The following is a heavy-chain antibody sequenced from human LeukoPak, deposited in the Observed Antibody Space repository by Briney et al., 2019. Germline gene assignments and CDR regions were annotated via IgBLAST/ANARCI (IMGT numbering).Heavy chain of an antibody. V-gene: IGHV4-61*02. CDR1: GGSISSGSYY. D-gene: IGHD1-26*01. Sequence: PSQTLSLTCTVSGGSISSGSYYWSWIRQPAGKGLEWIGRIYTSGSTNYNPSLKSRVTISVDTSKNQFSLKLSSVTAADTAVYYCARSGATTPFDYWGQGTLVTVSS. CDR2: IYTSGST. J-gene: IGHJ4*02. CDR3: ARSGATTPFDY.